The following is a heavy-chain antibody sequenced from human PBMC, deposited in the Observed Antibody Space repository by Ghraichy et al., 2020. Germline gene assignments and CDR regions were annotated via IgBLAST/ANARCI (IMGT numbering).Heavy chain of an antibody. CDR3: AKTVSGVGYYFDY. CDR1: GFTFNNYA. J-gene: IGHJ4*02. D-gene: IGHD4-17*01. CDR2: ISGSGGNT. Sequence: GGSPRLSCAASGFTFNNYAVTWVRQAPGKGLEWVSAISGSGGNTYYADSVKGRFTISRDNSKNTLSLQMSSLRAEDTAVYYCAKTVSGVGYYFDYWGQGTLVTVSS. V-gene: IGHV3-23*01.